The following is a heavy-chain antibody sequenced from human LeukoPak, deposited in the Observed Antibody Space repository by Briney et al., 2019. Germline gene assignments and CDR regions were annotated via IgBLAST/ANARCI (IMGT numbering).Heavy chain of an antibody. CDR3: ARAEYYYGSGSYYDY. J-gene: IGHJ4*02. V-gene: IGHV2-70*04. CDR2: IDWDDDE. CDR1: GFSLSTSGMR. Sequence: SGPALVKPTQTLTLTCTFSGFSLSTSGMRVSWIRQPPGKALEWLARIDWDDDEFYSTSLKTRLTISKDTSKNQVVLTMTNMDPVDTATYYCARAEYYYGSGSYYDYWGQGTLVTVSS. D-gene: IGHD3-10*01.